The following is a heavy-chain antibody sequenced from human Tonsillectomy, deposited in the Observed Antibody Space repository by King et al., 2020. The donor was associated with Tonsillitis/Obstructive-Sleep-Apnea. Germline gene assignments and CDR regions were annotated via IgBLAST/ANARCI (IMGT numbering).Heavy chain of an antibody. CDR3: ARDGFNAFDI. V-gene: IGHV3-33*01. Sequence: VQLVESGGGVVQPGRSLRLSCAASGFTFSSYGIHWVRQAPGKGLEWVAVIWYDGSNKYYADSVKGRFTISRDNSKKTLYLQMNSLRAEDTAVYYCARDGFNAFDIWGQGKMVTVSS. CDR2: IWYDGSNK. J-gene: IGHJ3*02. CDR1: GFTFSSYG.